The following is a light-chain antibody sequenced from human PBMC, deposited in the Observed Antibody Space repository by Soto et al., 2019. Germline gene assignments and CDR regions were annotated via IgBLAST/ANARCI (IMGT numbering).Light chain of an antibody. Sequence: DIQMTQSPPSLSASVGDRVTITCRASQSISNYLNWYQQKPGKAPKLLIYAASSLQSGVPSRFSGSGSGTDFTLTISSLQPEDFATYYCQQSFSTPHFGQGTKLEIK. V-gene: IGKV1-39*01. J-gene: IGKJ2*01. CDR1: QSISNY. CDR2: AAS. CDR3: QQSFSTPH.